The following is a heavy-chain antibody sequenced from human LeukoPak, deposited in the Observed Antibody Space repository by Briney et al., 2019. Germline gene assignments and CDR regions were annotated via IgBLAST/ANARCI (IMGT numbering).Heavy chain of an antibody. D-gene: IGHD6-19*01. Sequence: GGSLRLSCAASGFTFDDYGMHWVRQPPGQGLEWVSGISWNSGNIGYADSVKGRFTISRDNAKNSLYLQMDILKPEDTAFYYCAKVDGYNSGWYDSWGQGTLVTVSS. CDR2: ISWNSGNI. CDR1: GFTFDDYG. CDR3: AKVDGYNSGWYDS. J-gene: IGHJ5*01. V-gene: IGHV3-9*01.